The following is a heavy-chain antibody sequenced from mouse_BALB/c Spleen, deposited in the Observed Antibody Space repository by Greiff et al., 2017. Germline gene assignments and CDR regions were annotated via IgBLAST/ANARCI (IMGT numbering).Heavy chain of an antibody. Sequence: EVMLVESGAELVRPGALVKLSCKASGFNIKDYYMHWVKQRPEQGLEWIGWIDPENGNTIYDPKFQGKASITAATSSNTAYLQLSSLTSEDTAVYYCARGEITCLYAIDDWGQGTSVTVSS. J-gene: IGHJ4*01. CDR3: ARGEITCLYAIDD. CDR2: IDPENGNT. D-gene: IGHD1-1*01. V-gene: IGHV14-1*02. CDR1: GFNIKDYY.